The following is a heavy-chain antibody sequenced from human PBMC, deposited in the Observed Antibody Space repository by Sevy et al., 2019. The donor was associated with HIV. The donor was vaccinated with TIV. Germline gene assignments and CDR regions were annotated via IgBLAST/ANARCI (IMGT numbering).Heavy chain of an antibody. D-gene: IGHD2-8*01. CDR3: TRNGGAFDNGFDP. V-gene: IGHV3-48*03. J-gene: IGHJ5*02. CDR2: ISSSGSSI. Sequence: GGSLRLSCTASGFTFSSYDMNWVRQAPGKGLEWVSKISSSGSSIYYADSVKGRLTISGDNAKNSLNLQRNSLRAEDTAVYYCTRNGGAFDNGFDPWGQGTLVTVSS. CDR1: GFTFSSYD.